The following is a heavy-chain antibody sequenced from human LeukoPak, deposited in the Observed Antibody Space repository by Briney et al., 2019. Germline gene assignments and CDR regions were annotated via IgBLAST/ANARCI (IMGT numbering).Heavy chain of an antibody. CDR2: IYSGGST. Sequence: GGSLRLSCAASGFTVSSNYMSWVRQAPGKGLEWVSVIYSGGSTYYADSVKGRFTISRDNSKNTLDLQMNSLRAEDTAGYSCSSGYSSSWGGYWGQGPLAPVS. CDR1: GFTVSSNY. CDR3: SSGYSSSWGGY. V-gene: IGHV3-53*01. D-gene: IGHD6-13*01. J-gene: IGHJ1*01.